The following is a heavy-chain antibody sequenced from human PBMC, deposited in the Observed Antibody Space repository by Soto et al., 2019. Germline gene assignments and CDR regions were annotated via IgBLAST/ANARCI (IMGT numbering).Heavy chain of an antibody. CDR3: ARARHYDSSGYYYYGMDV. Sequence: GGSLRLSCAASGFTVSSNYMSWVRQAPGKGLEWVSVIYSGGSTYYPDSVKGRFTISRHNFKNTLYLQMNSRRAEDTAVYYCARARHYDSSGYYYYGMDVWGQGTTVTVSS. V-gene: IGHV3-66*01. CDR2: IYSGGST. J-gene: IGHJ6*02. D-gene: IGHD3-22*01. CDR1: GFTVSSNY.